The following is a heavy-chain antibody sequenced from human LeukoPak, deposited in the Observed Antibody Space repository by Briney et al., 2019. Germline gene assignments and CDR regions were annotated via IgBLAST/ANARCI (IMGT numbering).Heavy chain of an antibody. CDR3: ARHYGP. Sequence: SETLSLTCTVSGDSVSNGNYYWSWLRQPPGKALEWIGYIYYTGKTYYNPSLEGRVTILVDTSRNHFSVKLSSVTAADTAVYYCARHYGPWGQGTPVTVSS. D-gene: IGHD3-16*01. V-gene: IGHV4-61*03. J-gene: IGHJ5*02. CDR2: IYYTGKT. CDR1: GDSVSNGNYY.